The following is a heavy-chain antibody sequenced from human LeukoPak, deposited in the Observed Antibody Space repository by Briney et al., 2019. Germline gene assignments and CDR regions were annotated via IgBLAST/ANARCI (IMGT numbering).Heavy chain of an antibody. D-gene: IGHD2-8*01. Sequence: SETLSLTCTVSGCSISSYYWSWIRQPPGKGLEWIGYIYYSGSTNYSPSLKSRVTISVDTSKNQFSLKLSSVTAADTAVYYCASSIVPTNMDVWGQGTTVTVSS. CDR3: ASSIVPTNMDV. V-gene: IGHV4-59*01. J-gene: IGHJ6*02. CDR2: IYYSGST. CDR1: GCSISSYY.